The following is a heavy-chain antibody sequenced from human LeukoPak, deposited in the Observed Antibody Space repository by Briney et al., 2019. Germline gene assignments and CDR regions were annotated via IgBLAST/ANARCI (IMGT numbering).Heavy chain of an antibody. J-gene: IGHJ3*02. V-gene: IGHV4-59*01. CDR2: IYYSGST. CDR3: ARDQNYYAFDI. D-gene: IGHD1-7*01. CDR1: GGSISSYY. Sequence: SETLSLTCTVSGGSISSYYWSWIRQPPGKGLEWIGYIYYSGSTNYSPSLKSRVTISVDTSKNQFSLKLSSVTAADTAVYYCARDQNYYAFDIWGQGTMVTVSS.